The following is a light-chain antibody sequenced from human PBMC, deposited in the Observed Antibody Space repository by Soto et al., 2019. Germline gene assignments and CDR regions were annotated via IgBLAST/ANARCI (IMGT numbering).Light chain of an antibody. J-gene: IGKJ2*01. CDR1: QSLNTH. CDR2: GAS. V-gene: IGKV3-15*01. Sequence: IVVTQSPPTLSVSPGERATLSCRASQSLNTHLAWYQHKPGQSPRLLIYGASTRASGVPSRFSASGSGTEFTLTIRSLQSEDFAVYFCQQYDGWPRTFGQGTKLEI. CDR3: QQYDGWPRT.